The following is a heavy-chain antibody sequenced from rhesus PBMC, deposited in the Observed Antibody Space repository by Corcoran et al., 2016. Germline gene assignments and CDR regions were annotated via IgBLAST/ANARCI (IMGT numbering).Heavy chain of an antibody. CDR1: GYTFTDYY. Sequence: QVQLVQSGAEVKKPGSSVKVSCKASGYTFTDYYMPWVRKAPRQGLGWMGWIHPYNGNTKYAQKFQGRVTMARDTSTGTAYMELSSLRSEDTAVYYCARDRLEQRGFYYGLDSWGQGVVVTVSS. J-gene: IGHJ6*01. CDR2: IHPYNGNT. V-gene: IGHV1S2*01. CDR3: ARDRLEQRGFYYGLDS. D-gene: IGHD1-20*01.